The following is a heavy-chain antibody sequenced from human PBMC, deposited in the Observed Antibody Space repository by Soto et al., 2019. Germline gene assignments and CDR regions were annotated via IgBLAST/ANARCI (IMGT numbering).Heavy chain of an antibody. CDR3: VRTGYSCDPFGY. D-gene: IGHD5-18*01. CDR1: GFSLTTSGVG. J-gene: IGHJ4*02. CDR2: IFWNDDE. Sequence: GSGPTLVNPTQTLTLTCTFSGFSLTTSGVGVGWIRQPPGKALEWLALIFWNDDERYSPSLNSRLTITKDTSKNQVVLTMTNMDPVDTATYYCVRTGYSCDPFGYSGRGTLVTVSS. V-gene: IGHV2-5*01.